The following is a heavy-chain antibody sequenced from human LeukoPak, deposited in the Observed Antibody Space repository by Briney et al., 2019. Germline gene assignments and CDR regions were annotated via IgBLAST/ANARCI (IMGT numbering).Heavy chain of an antibody. CDR2: INHSGST. J-gene: IGHJ5*02. Sequence: SETLSLTCAVYGGSFSGYYWSWIRQPPGKGLEWIGEINHSGSTNYNPSLKSRVTISVDTSKNQFSLKLSSVTAADTAVYYCARGDLRGSFTNWFDPWGQGTLVTVSS. D-gene: IGHD6-25*01. CDR3: ARGDLRGSFTNWFDP. CDR1: GGSFSGYY. V-gene: IGHV4-34*01.